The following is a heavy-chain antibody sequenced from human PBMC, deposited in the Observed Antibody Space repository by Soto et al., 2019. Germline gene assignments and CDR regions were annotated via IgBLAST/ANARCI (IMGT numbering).Heavy chain of an antibody. CDR3: VKTKGWTGFAF. V-gene: IGHV3-53*01. Sequence: EVQLVESGGGLIQPGGSLILACAASGFTVSSKYMTWVRQAPGKGLEWVSVIYGGGTTYYADSVKGRFTISRDNAKKTLYLQVNSLRAEDTAVYYCVKTKGWTGFAFWGQGTKVTVSS. CDR1: GFTVSSKY. CDR2: IYGGGTT. J-gene: IGHJ4*02.